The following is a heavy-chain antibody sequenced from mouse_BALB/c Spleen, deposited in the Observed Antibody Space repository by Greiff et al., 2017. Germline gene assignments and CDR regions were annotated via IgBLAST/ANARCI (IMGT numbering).Heavy chain of an antibody. CDR2: IDPANGNT. Sequence: EVKLVESGAELVKPGASVKLSCTASGFNIKDTYMHWVKQRPEQGLEWIGRIDPANGNTKYDPKFQGKATITADTSSNTAYLQLSSLTSEDTAVYYCARGGNCYYYAFDYWGQGTSVTVSA. CDR1: GFNIKDTY. V-gene: IGHV14-3*02. D-gene: IGHD2-1*01. CDR3: ARGGNCYYYAFDY. J-gene: IGHJ4*01.